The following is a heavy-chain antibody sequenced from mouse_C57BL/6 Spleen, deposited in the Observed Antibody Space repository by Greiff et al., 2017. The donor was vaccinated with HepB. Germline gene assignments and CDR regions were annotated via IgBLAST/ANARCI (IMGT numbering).Heavy chain of an antibody. CDR3: AREGGTGTLDY. CDR1: GYTFTSYG. D-gene: IGHD4-1*01. Sequence: QVQLKESGAELARPGASVKLSCKASGYTFTSYGISWVKQRTGQGLEWIGEIYPRSGNTYYNEKFKGKATLTADKSSSTAYMELRSLTSEDSAVYFCAREGGTGTLDYWGQGTTLTVSS. CDR2: IYPRSGNT. V-gene: IGHV1-81*01. J-gene: IGHJ2*01.